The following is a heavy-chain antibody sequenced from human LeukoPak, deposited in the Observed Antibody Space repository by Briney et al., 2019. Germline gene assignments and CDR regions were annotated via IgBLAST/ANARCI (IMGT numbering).Heavy chain of an antibody. CDR2: ISAYNGNT. J-gene: IGHJ6*03. D-gene: IGHD3-9*01. Sequence: ASVKVSCKASGYTFTSYGISWVRQAPGQGLEWMGWISAYNGNTNCAQKLQGRVTMTTDTSTSTAYMELRSLRSDDTAVYYCARAGYYDILTGVSLKYYMDVWGKGTTVTISS. V-gene: IGHV1-18*01. CDR1: GYTFTSYG. CDR3: ARAGYYDILTGVSLKYYMDV.